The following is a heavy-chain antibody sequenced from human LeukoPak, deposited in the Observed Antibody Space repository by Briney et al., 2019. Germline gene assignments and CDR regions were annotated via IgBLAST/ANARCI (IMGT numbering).Heavy chain of an antibody. J-gene: IGHJ3*02. V-gene: IGHV1-18*01. CDR3: ARGGSRSRRGDDAFDI. CDR1: GYTFTNYA. Sequence: ASVKVSCKASGYTFTNYAMNWVRQAPGQGLEWMGWISAYNGNTELAQKFQGRDTLATDASTSTAYVELRSLTSDHTAVYFCARGGSRSRRGDDAFDIWGQGTMVTVSS. D-gene: IGHD3-10*01. CDR2: ISAYNGNT.